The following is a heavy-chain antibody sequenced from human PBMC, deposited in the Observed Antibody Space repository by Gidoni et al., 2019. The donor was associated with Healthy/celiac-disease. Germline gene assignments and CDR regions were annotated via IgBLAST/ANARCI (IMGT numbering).Heavy chain of an antibody. D-gene: IGHD5-12*01. J-gene: IGHJ6*02. V-gene: IGHV1-69*01. Sequence: QVQPVQSGGEGKTPGLPVKFSCKAPGGTLSSYALTWVRQAPGQGLEWMGGIIPSCGTANYAQKFQGRVTIAADESTSTAYMELSSLRSEDTAVYYCARGRYSGYDYSYGYYYYYGMDVWGQGTTVTVSS. CDR1: GGTLSSYA. CDR3: ARGRYSGYDYSYGYYYYYGMDV. CDR2: IIPSCGTA.